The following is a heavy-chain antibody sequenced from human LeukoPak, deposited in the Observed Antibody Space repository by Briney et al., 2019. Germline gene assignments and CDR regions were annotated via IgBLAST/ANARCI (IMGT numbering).Heavy chain of an antibody. D-gene: IGHD6-19*01. J-gene: IGHJ4*02. CDR3: ARDNIPRYSSGLDYFDY. V-gene: IGHV3-7*01. Sequence: PGRSLRLSCAASGFTFSSYWMSWVRQAPGKGLEWVAHIKQDGSETYYVDSVKGRFTISRENDKNSLYLQMNSLRAEDTAVYYCARDNIPRYSSGLDYFDYWGQGTLVTVSS. CDR2: IKQDGSET. CDR1: GFTFSSYW.